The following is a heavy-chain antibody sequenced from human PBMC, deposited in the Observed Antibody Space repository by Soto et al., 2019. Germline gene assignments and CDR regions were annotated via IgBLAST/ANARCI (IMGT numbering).Heavy chain of an antibody. CDR2: ISGSGGST. D-gene: IGHD2-2*01. J-gene: IGHJ6*02. Sequence: GGSLRLSCAASGFTFSSYAMSWVRQAPGKGLEWVSAISGSGGSTYYADSVKGRFTISRDNSKNTLYLQMNSLRAEDTSLYYCAKDPTRTYAYYYSGMDVWGQGTTVTVSS. CDR1: GFTFSSYA. CDR3: AKDPTRTYAYYYSGMDV. V-gene: IGHV3-23*01.